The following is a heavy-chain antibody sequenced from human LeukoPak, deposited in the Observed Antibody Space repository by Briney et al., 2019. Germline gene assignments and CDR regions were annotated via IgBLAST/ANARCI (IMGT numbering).Heavy chain of an antibody. CDR1: GGSISSSSYY. J-gene: IGHJ5*02. CDR3: ARHWRAAAGKNWFDP. Sequence: SETLSLTCTVSGGSISSSSYYWGWIRQPPGKGLEWIESIYYSGSTYYNPSLKSRVTISVDTSKNQFSLKLSSVTAADTAVYYCARHWRAAAGKNWFDPWGQGTLVTVSS. V-gene: IGHV4-39*01. D-gene: IGHD6-13*01. CDR2: IYYSGST.